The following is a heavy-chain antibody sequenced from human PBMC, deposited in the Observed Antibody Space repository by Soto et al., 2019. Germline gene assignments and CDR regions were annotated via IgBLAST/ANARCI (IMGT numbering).Heavy chain of an antibody. CDR1: GFTFSSYG. J-gene: IGHJ4*02. V-gene: IGHV3-23*01. CDR3: XXXXXXXXXXFDS. Sequence: EVQLLESGGGLVQPGGSLRLSCASSGFTFSSYGMTWVRRPPGKGLEWVSAISGSGAATYYADSVQGRFTISRDNSNXXXXXXXXXXXXXXXXXXXXXXXXXXXXXXFDSWGQGTLVTVSS. CDR2: ISGSGAAT.